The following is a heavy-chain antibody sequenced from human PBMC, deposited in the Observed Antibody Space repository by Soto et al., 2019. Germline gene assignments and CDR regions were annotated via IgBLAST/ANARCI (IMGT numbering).Heavy chain of an antibody. V-gene: IGHV4-30-2*01. J-gene: IGHJ5*02. D-gene: IGHD3-10*01. Sequence: SETLSLTCAVSGGSISSGGYSWSWIRQPPGKGLEWIGYIYHNGSTYYNPSLKSRVTISVDRSKNQFYLKLSSVTAADTAVYYCARVPGPWGQGTLVTVSS. CDR2: IYHNGST. CDR1: GGSISSGGYS. CDR3: ARVPGP.